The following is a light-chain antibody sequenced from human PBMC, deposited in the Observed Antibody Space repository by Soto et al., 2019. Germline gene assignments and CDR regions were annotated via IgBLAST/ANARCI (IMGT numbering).Light chain of an antibody. CDR1: QSVSTN. Sequence: DIVMTQSPSTLSLSQGERATLSCRASQSVSTNLAWYQQKPGQAPRLLIYGASSRAAGIPDRFSGSGSGTDFTLTISRLEPEDFAVYYCQQYGSSRTFGQGTKVDIK. CDR3: QQYGSSRT. CDR2: GAS. V-gene: IGKV3-20*01. J-gene: IGKJ1*01.